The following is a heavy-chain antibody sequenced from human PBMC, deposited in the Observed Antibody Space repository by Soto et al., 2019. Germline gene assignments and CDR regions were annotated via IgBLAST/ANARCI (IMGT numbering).Heavy chain of an antibody. CDR1: WGSISRCS. V-gene: IGHV4-59*01. Sequence: VSWGSISRCSPDYNRQSPGKGLEWIGYIFYTGSTTYNPSLKSRVTISIDTSKNQFSLKLSSLTAADTAVYYCAHFSDLEWFDPWGQGTLVTVSS. CDR2: IFYTGST. CDR3: AHFSDLEWFDP. D-gene: IGHD2-21*01. J-gene: IGHJ5*02.